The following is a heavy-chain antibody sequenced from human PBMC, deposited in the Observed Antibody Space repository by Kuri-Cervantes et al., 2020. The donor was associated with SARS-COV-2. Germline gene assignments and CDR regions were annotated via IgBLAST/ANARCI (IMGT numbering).Heavy chain of an antibody. Sequence: GESLKISCAASGFTFSSHAVSWVRQAPGKGLEWVSAISGSGGSTYSADSGKGRFTISRDNSKNTLYLQMNSLRAEDTAVYYCAKGQVRYGDFDMWGQGTLVTVSS. CDR2: ISGSGGST. CDR3: AKGQVRYGDFDM. D-gene: IGHD4-17*01. J-gene: IGHJ4*02. CDR1: GFTFSSHA. V-gene: IGHV3-23*01.